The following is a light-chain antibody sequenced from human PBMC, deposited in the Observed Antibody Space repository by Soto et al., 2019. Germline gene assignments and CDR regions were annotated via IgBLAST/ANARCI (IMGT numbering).Light chain of an antibody. CDR1: SSNIGKNA. V-gene: IGLV1-36*01. Sequence: QSVLTQPPSVSEAPRQRVTISCFGSSSNIGKNAVNWYQQFPGKAPKLLFYYDDLLPSGVSDRFSGSKSGTSASLAISGLQSEDEADYYCATWDDKLNGWLFGGGTKLTVL. CDR2: YDD. J-gene: IGLJ3*02. CDR3: ATWDDKLNGWL.